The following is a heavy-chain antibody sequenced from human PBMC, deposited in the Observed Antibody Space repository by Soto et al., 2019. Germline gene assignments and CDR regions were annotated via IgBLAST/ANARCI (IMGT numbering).Heavy chain of an antibody. CDR2: IYSTGST. Sequence: SETLSLTCTGSCGSISSHYWTWIRQPAGKGLEWIGRIYSTGSTNYNPSLESRVTMSVDTSKNQFSLTLSSVTAADTAVYYCAREKDYYFSALDVWGQGTTVTVSS. D-gene: IGHD1-26*01. CDR3: AREKDYYFSALDV. J-gene: IGHJ6*02. CDR1: CGSISSHY. V-gene: IGHV4-4*07.